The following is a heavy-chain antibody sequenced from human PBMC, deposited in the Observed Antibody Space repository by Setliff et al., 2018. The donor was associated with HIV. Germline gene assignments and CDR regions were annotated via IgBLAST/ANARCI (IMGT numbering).Heavy chain of an antibody. CDR3: ARGAGYRYFDRDYSYMDV. Sequence: SETLSLTCTVSGGSIRSHYWSWIRQSPGKGLEWIGYIYYSGSTNYNPSLKSRVTISVDTSKNQFSLKLYSVTAADTAVYYCARGAGYRYFDRDYSYMDVWGKGTTVTVSS. CDR2: IYYSGST. V-gene: IGHV4-59*11. CDR1: GGSIRSHY. D-gene: IGHD5-18*01. J-gene: IGHJ6*03.